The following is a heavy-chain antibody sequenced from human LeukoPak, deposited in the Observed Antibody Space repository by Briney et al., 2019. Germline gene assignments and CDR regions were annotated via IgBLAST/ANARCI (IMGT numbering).Heavy chain of an antibody. CDR1: GFTFSSYS. J-gene: IGHJ4*02. Sequence: GGSLRLSCAASGFTFSSYSMNWVRQAPGKGLEWVSYISSSSTIYYADSVKGRFTISRDNAKNSLYLQMNSLRDEDTAVYYCARDGAPTWFDYWGQGTLVTVSS. CDR2: ISSSSTI. D-gene: IGHD3-16*01. V-gene: IGHV3-48*02. CDR3: ARDGAPTWFDY.